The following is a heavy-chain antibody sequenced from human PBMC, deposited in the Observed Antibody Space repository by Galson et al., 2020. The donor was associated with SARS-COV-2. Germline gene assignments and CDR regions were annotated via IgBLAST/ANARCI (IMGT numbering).Heavy chain of an antibody. D-gene: IGHD1-26*01. Sequence: ETSETLSLTCTVSGGSISSYYWSWIRQPPGKGLEWIGYVYYSGSTNYNPSLKSRVTISLDTSKNQFSLKLSSVTAADTAVYFCARPNPVGAKNFYYYYGMDVWGQGTTVTVSS. CDR1: GGSISSYY. CDR2: VYYSGST. CDR3: ARPNPVGAKNFYYYYGMDV. V-gene: IGHV4-59*08. J-gene: IGHJ6*02.